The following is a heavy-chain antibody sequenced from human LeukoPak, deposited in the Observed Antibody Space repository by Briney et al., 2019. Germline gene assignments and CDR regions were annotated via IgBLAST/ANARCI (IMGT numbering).Heavy chain of an antibody. CDR1: GFTFSSYS. Sequence: GGSLRLSCAASGFTFSSYSMNWVRQAPGKGLEWVSYINDYSNTIYYADSVKGRFTISRDNSKNTLYLQMNSLRAEDTAVYYCISSAIFGVVITYYFDYWGQGTLVTVSS. V-gene: IGHV3-48*01. CDR2: INDYSNTI. J-gene: IGHJ4*02. CDR3: ISSAIFGVVITYYFDY. D-gene: IGHD3-3*01.